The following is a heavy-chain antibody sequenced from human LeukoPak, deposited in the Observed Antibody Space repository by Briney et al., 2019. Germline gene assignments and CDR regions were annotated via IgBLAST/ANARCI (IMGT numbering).Heavy chain of an antibody. D-gene: IGHD4-17*01. V-gene: IGHV1-18*01. CDR3: ASSETTVTTGGSLDY. Sequence: ASVKVSCQASRYTFTSYGISWVRQAPGQGLEWMGWISAYNGNTNYAQKLQGRVTMNTDTSTSTAYMELRSLRSDDTAVYYCASSETTVTTGGSLDYWGQGTLVTVSS. CDR2: ISAYNGNT. J-gene: IGHJ4*02. CDR1: RYTFTSYG.